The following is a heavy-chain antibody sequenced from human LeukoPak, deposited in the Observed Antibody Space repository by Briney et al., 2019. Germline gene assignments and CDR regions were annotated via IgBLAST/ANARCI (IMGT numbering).Heavy chain of an antibody. CDR2: ISGRGGRT. J-gene: IGHJ4*02. CDR1: GFPFTTYA. CDR3: AKSTWFDYFDY. Sequence: GGSLRLTCAASGFPFTTYAMSWVRQAPGKGLEWVSAISGRGGRTYYADSVKGRFTISRDNSENTLYLQMNRLRADDTAIYYCAKSTWFDYFDYWGQGTLVTVSS. V-gene: IGHV3-23*01. D-gene: IGHD3-9*01.